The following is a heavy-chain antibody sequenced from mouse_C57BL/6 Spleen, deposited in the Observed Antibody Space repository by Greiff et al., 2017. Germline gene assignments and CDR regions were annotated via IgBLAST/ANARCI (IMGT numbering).Heavy chain of an antibody. CDR3: ARADYDGFAY. CDR1: GYSITSGYY. J-gene: IGHJ3*01. CDR2: ISYDGSN. V-gene: IGHV3-6*01. Sequence: EVQVVESGPGLVKPSQSLSLTCSVTGYSITSGYYWNWIRQFPGNKLEWMGYISYDGSNNYNPSLKNRSTITRDTSKNQFFLKLNSVTTEDTATYYCARADYDGFAYWGQGTLVTVSA. D-gene: IGHD2-4*01.